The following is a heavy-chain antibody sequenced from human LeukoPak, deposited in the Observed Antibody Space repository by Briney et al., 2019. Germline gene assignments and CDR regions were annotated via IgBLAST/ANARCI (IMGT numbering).Heavy chain of an antibody. CDR1: GGSVSSNY. J-gene: IGHJ4*02. D-gene: IGHD4-17*01. Sequence: SETLSLTCTASGGSVSSNYWSWVRQPPGKGLEWMGYIYYSGSTNYTPSLKGRFTISVDTSKNQFSPKLSSVTAADTAVYYCARHKTTVTTVEYWGQGTLVTVSS. CDR3: ARHKTTVTTVEY. CDR2: IYYSGST. V-gene: IGHV4-59*08.